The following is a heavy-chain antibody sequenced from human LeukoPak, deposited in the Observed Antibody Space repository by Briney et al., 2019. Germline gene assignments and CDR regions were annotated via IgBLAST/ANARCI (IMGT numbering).Heavy chain of an antibody. V-gene: IGHV3-23*01. D-gene: IGHD3-22*01. J-gene: IGHJ4*02. CDR1: GFTFSSYA. CDR2: ISTSGGST. Sequence: PGGSLRLSCAASGFTFSSYAMSWVRQAPGKGLEWVSAISTSGGSTYYADSVKGRFTISRDNSKNTLYLQMNSLRAEDTAVYYCARDSDSSGIFDYWGQGTLVTVSS. CDR3: ARDSDSSGIFDY.